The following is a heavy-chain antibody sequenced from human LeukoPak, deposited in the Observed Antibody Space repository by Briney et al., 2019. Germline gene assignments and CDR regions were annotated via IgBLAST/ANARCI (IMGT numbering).Heavy chain of an antibody. CDR1: GGSFSGYY. CDR3: ARGPVLRFLEWFHWFDP. J-gene: IGHJ5*02. Sequence: SETLSLTCAVYGGSFSGYYWSWIRQPPGKGLEWIEEINHSGSTNYNPSLKSRVTISVDTSKNQFSLKLSSVTAADTAVYYCARGPVLRFLEWFHWFDPWGQGTLVTVSS. V-gene: IGHV4-34*01. D-gene: IGHD3-3*01. CDR2: INHSGST.